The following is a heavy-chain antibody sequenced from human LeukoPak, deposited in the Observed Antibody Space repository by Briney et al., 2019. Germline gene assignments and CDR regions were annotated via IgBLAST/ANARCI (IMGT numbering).Heavy chain of an antibody. D-gene: IGHD6-6*01. Sequence: SVKVSCKASGYTFTSYDINWVRQATGQGLEWMGWMNPNSGNTGYAQKFQGRVTMTRNTSISTAYMELSSLRSEDTAVYYCARVRLRLEGYYFDYWGQGTLLTVSS. V-gene: IGHV1-8*01. CDR1: GYTFTSYD. J-gene: IGHJ4*02. CDR3: ARVRLRLEGYYFDY. CDR2: MNPNSGNT.